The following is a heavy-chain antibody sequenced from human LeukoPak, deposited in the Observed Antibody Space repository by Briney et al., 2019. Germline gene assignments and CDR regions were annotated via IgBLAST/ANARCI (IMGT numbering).Heavy chain of an antibody. V-gene: IGHV1-8*03. CDR2: MNPNSGNT. D-gene: IGHD1-26*01. CDR1: GYTFTSYD. J-gene: IGHJ6*03. CDR3: ARGGAYSGSYSDYYYYYYMDV. Sequence: ASVKVSCKASGYTFTSYDINWVRQATGQGLEWMGWMNPNSGNTGYAQMFQGRITITRNTSISTAYMELSSLRSEDTAVYYCARGGAYSGSYSDYYYYYYMDVWGKGTTVTISS.